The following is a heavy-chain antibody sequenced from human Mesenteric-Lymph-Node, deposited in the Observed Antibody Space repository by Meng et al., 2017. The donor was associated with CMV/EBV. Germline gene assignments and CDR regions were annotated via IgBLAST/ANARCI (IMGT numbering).Heavy chain of an antibody. CDR3: TRSGVAGAFDT. V-gene: IGHV3-74*01. CDR2: INSDGSST. J-gene: IGHJ3*02. CDR1: GFTFSSYW. D-gene: IGHD3-10*01. Sequence: GGSLRLSCGASGFTFSSYWMCWVRQVPGKGLVWVSRINSDGSSTSYADSVKGRFTISRDNAKNTLYLQMNSLRAEDTAVYYCTRSGVAGAFDTWGQGTMVTVSS.